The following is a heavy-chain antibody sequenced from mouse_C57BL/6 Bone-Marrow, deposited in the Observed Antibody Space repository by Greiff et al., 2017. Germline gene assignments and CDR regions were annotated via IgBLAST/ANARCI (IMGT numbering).Heavy chain of an antibody. CDR3: ARRAMITTLFDY. CDR1: EYEFPSHD. Sequence: EVKLMESGGGLVQPGESLKLSCESNEYEFPSHDMSWVRKTPEKRLELVAAINSDGGSTYYPDTMERRFIISRDKTKKTLYLQMSSLRSEDTALYYCARRAMITTLFDYWGQGTTLTVSS. V-gene: IGHV5-2*01. D-gene: IGHD2-1*01. J-gene: IGHJ2*01. CDR2: INSDGGST.